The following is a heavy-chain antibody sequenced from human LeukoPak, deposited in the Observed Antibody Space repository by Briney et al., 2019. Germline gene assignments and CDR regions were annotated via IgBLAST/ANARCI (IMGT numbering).Heavy chain of an antibody. CDR2: MNTNSGNK. CDR3: ARVTGSIDY. Sequence: ASVKVSCKASGYTFTNYDIHWVRQATGKGLEWMGWMNTNSGNKGYAHEVQGRVTMTSDNSISTGHMETGSLRSDDTAVYFCARVTGSIDYWGQGTLVTLSS. V-gene: IGHV1-8*01. J-gene: IGHJ4*02. CDR1: GYTFTNYD. D-gene: IGHD1-26*01.